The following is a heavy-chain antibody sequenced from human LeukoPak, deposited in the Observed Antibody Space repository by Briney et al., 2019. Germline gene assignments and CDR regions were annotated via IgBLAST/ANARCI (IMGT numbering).Heavy chain of an antibody. D-gene: IGHD1-1*01. Sequence: PGGSLRLSCAASGFTFGSYSMDWVRQAPTKGLEWVSSIYSSGRYIYYADSVKGRFTISRDNAKNSLYLQMNSLRAEDTVVYYRARGGRSRDAVTTSFDYWGEGTVVTASS. V-gene: IGHV3-21*01. J-gene: IGHJ4*02. CDR3: ARGGRSRDAVTTSFDY. CDR2: IYSSGRYI. CDR1: GFTFGSYS.